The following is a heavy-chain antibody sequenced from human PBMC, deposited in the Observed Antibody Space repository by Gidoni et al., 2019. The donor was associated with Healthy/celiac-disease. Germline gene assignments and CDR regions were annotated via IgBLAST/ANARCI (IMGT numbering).Heavy chain of an antibody. CDR3: ARGRGSYYFDY. CDR1: GSTFTSYY. Sequence: QVQLVQSRAEVKKPGASVNVSCKAFGSTFTSYYMQRVRQAPGQGLEWMGIINPSGGSTSYAQKFQGRVTMTRDTSTSTVYMELSSLRSEDTAVYYCARGRGSYYFDYWGQGTLVTVSS. J-gene: IGHJ4*02. V-gene: IGHV1-46*01. D-gene: IGHD1-26*01. CDR2: INPSGGST.